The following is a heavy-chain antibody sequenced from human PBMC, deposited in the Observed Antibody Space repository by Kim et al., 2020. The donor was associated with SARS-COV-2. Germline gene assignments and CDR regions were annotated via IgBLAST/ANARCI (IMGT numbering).Heavy chain of an antibody. J-gene: IGHJ4*02. CDR1: GFTFSSYA. D-gene: IGHD3-3*01. CDR3: AKDPKVIRFLEWSHFDY. Sequence: GGSLRLSCAASGFTFSSYAMSWVRQAPGKGLEWVSAISGSGGSTYYADSVKGRFTISRDNSKNTLYLQMNSLRAEDTAVYYCAKDPKVIRFLEWSHFDYWGQGTLVTVSS. CDR2: ISGSGGST. V-gene: IGHV3-23*01.